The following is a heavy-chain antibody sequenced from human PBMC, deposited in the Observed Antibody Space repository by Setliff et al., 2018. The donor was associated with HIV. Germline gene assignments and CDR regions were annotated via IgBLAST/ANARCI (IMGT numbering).Heavy chain of an antibody. D-gene: IGHD2-15*01. CDR2: INHSGST. CDR1: GGSFSGYY. J-gene: IGHJ6*03. V-gene: IGHV4-34*01. Sequence: PSETLSLTCAVYGGSFSGYYWSWIRQPPGKGLEWIGEINHSGSTNYNPSLKSRVTISVDTSKNQFSLKLSSVTAADTAVYYCATTPVVAASRYYYYMDVWGKGTTVTVSS. CDR3: ATTPVVAASRYYYYMDV.